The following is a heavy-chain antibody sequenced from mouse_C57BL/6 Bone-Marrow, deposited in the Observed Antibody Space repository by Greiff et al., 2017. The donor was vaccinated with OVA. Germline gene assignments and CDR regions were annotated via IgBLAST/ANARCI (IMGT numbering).Heavy chain of an antibody. D-gene: IGHD1-1*01. CDR3: TRGPAITTPYAMDY. CDR1: GFTFSSYA. Sequence: EVMLVESGEGLVKPGGSLKLSCAASGFTFSSYAMSWVRQTPEKRLEWVAYLSSGGDYIYYADTVKGRFTISRDNARNTLYLQMSSLKSEDTAMYYCTRGPAITTPYAMDYWGQGTSVTVSS. J-gene: IGHJ4*01. CDR2: LSSGGDYI. V-gene: IGHV5-9-1*02.